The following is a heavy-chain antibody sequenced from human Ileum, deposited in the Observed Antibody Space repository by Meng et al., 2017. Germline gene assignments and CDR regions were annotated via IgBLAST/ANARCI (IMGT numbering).Heavy chain of an antibody. Sequence: QVALRGAGPGLGEPSGALSLTDAVSGAAISSGYWWSWVRQPPGKGLEWIGEIHHGGGTNYNPSLKSRVTISVDKSSNQYTLRLTSVTAADTAMYYCARNGAYSADPWGQGTLVTVSS. CDR2: IHHGGGT. V-gene: IGHV4-4*02. D-gene: IGHD2-21*01. CDR1: GAAISSGYW. J-gene: IGHJ5*02. CDR3: ARNGAYSADP.